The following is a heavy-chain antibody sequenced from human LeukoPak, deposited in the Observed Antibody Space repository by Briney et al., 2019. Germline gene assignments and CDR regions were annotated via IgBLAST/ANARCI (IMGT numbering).Heavy chain of an antibody. CDR2: VSATSTTI. V-gene: IGHV3-48*01. CDR1: GFTFSDYN. CDR3: VRDNLENQWLERSY. Sequence: GGSLRLSCAASGFTFSDYNMNWVRQAPGKGPEWVSQVSATSTTIKYADFVKGRFTISRDNAKNSLNLQMNSLRADDTAVYYCVRDNLENQWLERSYWGQGALVTVSS. D-gene: IGHD6-19*01. J-gene: IGHJ4*02.